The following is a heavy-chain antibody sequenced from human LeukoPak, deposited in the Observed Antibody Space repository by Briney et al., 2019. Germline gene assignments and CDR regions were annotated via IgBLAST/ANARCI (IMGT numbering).Heavy chain of an antibody. CDR1: GFTFSSYW. Sequence: GGSLRLSCEASGFTFSSYWMSWVRQAPGKGLEWVANIKQDGREKYYVDSVKGRFTISRDNAKNSLYLQMDSLRAEDTAVYYCARDLDTYGYLDYWGQGALVTVSS. J-gene: IGHJ4*02. D-gene: IGHD5-18*01. V-gene: IGHV3-7*01. CDR2: IKQDGREK. CDR3: ARDLDTYGYLDY.